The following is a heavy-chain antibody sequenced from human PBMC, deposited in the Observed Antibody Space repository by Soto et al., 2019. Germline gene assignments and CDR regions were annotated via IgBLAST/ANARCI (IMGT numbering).Heavy chain of an antibody. D-gene: IGHD6-19*01. CDR1: GYTLTELS. CDR2: FDPEDGET. CDR3: ATYHGRVAVAGNYYGMDV. V-gene: IGHV1-24*01. J-gene: IGHJ6*02. Sequence: ASVKVSCKVSGYTLTELSMHWVRQAPGKGXEWMGGFDPEDGETIYAQKFQGRVTMTEDTSTDTAYMELSSLRSEDTAVYYCATYHGRVAVAGNYYGMDVWGQGTTVTVSS.